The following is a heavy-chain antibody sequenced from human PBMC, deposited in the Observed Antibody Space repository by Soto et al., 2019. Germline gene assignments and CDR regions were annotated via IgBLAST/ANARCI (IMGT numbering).Heavy chain of an antibody. J-gene: IGHJ4*02. D-gene: IGHD3-22*01. CDR2: IIPIFGTA. V-gene: IGHV1-69*13. CDR3: ARCYYDSSGYYYPFDY. CDR1: GGTFSSYA. Sequence: GASVKVSCKASGGTFSSYAISWVRQAPGQGLEWMGGIIPIFGTANYAQKFQGRVTITADESTSTAYMELSSLRSEDTAVYYCARCYYDSSGYYYPFDYWGQGTLVTVSS.